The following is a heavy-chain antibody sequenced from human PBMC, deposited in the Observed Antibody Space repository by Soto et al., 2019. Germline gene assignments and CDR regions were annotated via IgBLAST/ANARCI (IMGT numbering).Heavy chain of an antibody. J-gene: IGHJ6*02. CDR1: GFTFSSYS. CDR3: ARDQTRTIFGVVTGDYYGMDV. CDR2: ISSSSSYI. V-gene: IGHV3-21*01. Sequence: EVQLVESGGGLVKPGGSLRLSCAASGFTFSSYSMNWVRQAPGKGLEWVSSISSSSSYIYYADSVKGRFTISRDNAKNSLYLQMNSLRAEDTAVYYCARDQTRTIFGVVTGDYYGMDVWGQGTTVTVSS. D-gene: IGHD3-3*01.